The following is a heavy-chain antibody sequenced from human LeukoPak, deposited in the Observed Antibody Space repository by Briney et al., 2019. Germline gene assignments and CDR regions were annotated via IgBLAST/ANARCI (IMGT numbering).Heavy chain of an antibody. V-gene: IGHV4-59*01. CDR1: SGSISRYY. CDR3: ASGAYSFYYMDV. J-gene: IGHJ6*03. CDR2: IYYSGST. D-gene: IGHD5-18*01. Sequence: SETLSLTCTVSSGSISRYYWSWIRQPPGKGLEWIGYIYYSGSTNYNPSLKSRVTISVDTSKNQFSLKLSSVTAADTAVYYCASGAYSFYYMDVWGKGTTVTISS.